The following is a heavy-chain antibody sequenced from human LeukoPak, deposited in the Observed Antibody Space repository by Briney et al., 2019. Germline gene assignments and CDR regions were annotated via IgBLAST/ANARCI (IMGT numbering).Heavy chain of an antibody. Sequence: PGGSLRLSCAASGFTFSSYAMHWVRQAPGKGLEWVAVISYDGRNNYYADSVKGRFTISRDNSKNTLYLQMNSLRAEDTAVYYCARGYYDSSGYPVSPDYWGQGTLVTVSS. CDR1: GFTFSSYA. D-gene: IGHD3-22*01. CDR2: ISYDGRNN. CDR3: ARGYYDSSGYPVSPDY. J-gene: IGHJ4*02. V-gene: IGHV3-30*04.